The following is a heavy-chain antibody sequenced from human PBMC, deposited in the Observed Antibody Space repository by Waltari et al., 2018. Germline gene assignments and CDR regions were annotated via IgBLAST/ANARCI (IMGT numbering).Heavy chain of an antibody. CDR2: IYPAGST. J-gene: IGHJ4*02. Sequence: DVQLVESGGGLVHPGGSLRLAGAAPGLPVSSSHMSWVRQAPGKGLDWVAVIYPAGSTYNADSVVGRFTISRDISQNTVHLQMNNVRPDDTAVYYCARARDEYTASVFFDHWGQGTLVTVSS. CDR1: GLPVSSSH. V-gene: IGHV3-66*01. D-gene: IGHD5-18*01. CDR3: ARARDEYTASVFFDH.